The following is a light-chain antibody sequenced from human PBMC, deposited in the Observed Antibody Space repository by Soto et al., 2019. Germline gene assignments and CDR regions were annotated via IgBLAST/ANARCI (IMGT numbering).Light chain of an antibody. CDR1: QSPSTW. Sequence: DLQMTPSHSTLSASVGDIVITTCRASQSPSTWLAWYQQKTGKAPKLLVFKVSSLESGVPSRFSGSGSGTEVTLTINSLQPEDLATYYCQQANSFPITVGQGTRLEIK. CDR3: QQANSFPIT. J-gene: IGKJ5*01. CDR2: KVS. V-gene: IGKV1-5*03.